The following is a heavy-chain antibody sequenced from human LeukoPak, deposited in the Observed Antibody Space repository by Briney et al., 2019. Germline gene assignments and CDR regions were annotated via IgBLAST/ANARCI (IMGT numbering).Heavy chain of an antibody. Sequence: GGSLGLSCETSGFTFSHYGIHWVRQVPGMGLEWVAFIKYDGSKIYYAESVQGRFTISRDNSKNNLFLQMTRMRPQDTAVYYCATDGIPSATALANWGQGTLVTVSS. CDR3: ATDGIPSATALAN. D-gene: IGHD2/OR15-2a*01. CDR2: IKYDGSKI. V-gene: IGHV3-30*02. J-gene: IGHJ4*02. CDR1: GFTFSHYG.